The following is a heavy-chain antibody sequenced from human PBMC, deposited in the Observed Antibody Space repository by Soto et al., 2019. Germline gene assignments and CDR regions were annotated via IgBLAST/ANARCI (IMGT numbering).Heavy chain of an antibody. Sequence: GASVKVSCKASGYTFTSYYMHWVRQAPGQGLEWMGIINPSGGSTSYAQKFQGRVTMTRDTSTSTVYMELSSLRSEDTAVYYCARDRDDSGVVVPAAWGTFDYWGQGTLVTVSS. J-gene: IGHJ4*02. V-gene: IGHV1-46*01. CDR3: ARDRDDSGVVVPAAWGTFDY. D-gene: IGHD2-2*01. CDR1: GYTFTSYY. CDR2: INPSGGST.